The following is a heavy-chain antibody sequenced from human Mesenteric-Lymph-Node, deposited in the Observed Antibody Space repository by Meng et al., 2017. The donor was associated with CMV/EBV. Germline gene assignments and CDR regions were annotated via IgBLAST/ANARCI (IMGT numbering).Heavy chain of an antibody. V-gene: IGHV3-30*02. CDR2: IRYDGSNK. CDR3: AKALEYSSSYSFDP. Sequence: GESLKISYAASGFTFSSYGMHWVRQAPGKGLEWVAFIRYDGSNKYYADSVKGRFTISRDNSKNTLYLQMNSLRAEDTAVYYCAKALEYSSSYSFDPWGQGTLVTVSS. J-gene: IGHJ5*02. CDR1: GFTFSSYG. D-gene: IGHD6-6*01.